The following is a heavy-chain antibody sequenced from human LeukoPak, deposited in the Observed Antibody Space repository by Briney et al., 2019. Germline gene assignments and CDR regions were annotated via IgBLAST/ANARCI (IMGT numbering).Heavy chain of an antibody. CDR2: IYTSGST. CDR1: GGSISSYY. Sequence: SETLSLTCTVSGGSISSYYWSWIRQPAGKGLEWIGRIYTSGSTNYNPSLKSRVTMSVDTSKNQFSLKLSSVTAADTAVYYCARDFFLEWLTSNPDAFDIWGQGTMVTVSS. D-gene: IGHD3-3*01. V-gene: IGHV4-4*07. J-gene: IGHJ3*02. CDR3: ARDFFLEWLTSNPDAFDI.